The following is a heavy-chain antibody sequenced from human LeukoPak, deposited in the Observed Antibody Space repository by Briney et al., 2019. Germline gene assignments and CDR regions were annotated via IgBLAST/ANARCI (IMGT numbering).Heavy chain of an antibody. Sequence: GGSLRLSCAASGFTFSSYAISWNRQAPGKGLEWLSAISPTTGTTFYADSVKGRFTISRDNSKNTLYLQMTILRAEDMAVYYCATNTSNGARYFDYWGQGSLVTVSS. V-gene: IGHV3-23*01. CDR3: ATNTSNGARYFDY. D-gene: IGHD4-17*01. CDR1: GFTFSSYA. J-gene: IGHJ4*02. CDR2: ISPTTGTT.